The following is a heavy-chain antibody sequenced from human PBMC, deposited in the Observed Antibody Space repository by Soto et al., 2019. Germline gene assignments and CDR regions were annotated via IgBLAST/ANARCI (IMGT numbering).Heavy chain of an antibody. Sequence: GGSLRLSCAASGFTFSSYWMHWVRQAPGKGLVWVSRINSDGNSTNYADFGKGRFTISRDNAKNTLYLQMNSLRVEDTAVYYCSRVGGSTWHWGQGTLVTVSS. CDR2: INSDGNST. J-gene: IGHJ4*02. CDR3: SRVGGSTWH. CDR1: GFTFSSYW. V-gene: IGHV3-74*01. D-gene: IGHD1-26*01.